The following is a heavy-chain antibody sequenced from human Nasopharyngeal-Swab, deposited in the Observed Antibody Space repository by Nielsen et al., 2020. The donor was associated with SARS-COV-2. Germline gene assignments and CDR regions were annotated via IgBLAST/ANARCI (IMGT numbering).Heavy chain of an antibody. D-gene: IGHD3-3*01. CDR1: GGSFSGYY. CDR2: INHSGST. J-gene: IGHJ4*02. CDR3: ARVRGTIFGVVTAPGYFDY. V-gene: IGHV4-34*01. Sequence: SETLSLTCAVYGGSFSGYYWSWIRQPPGKGLEWIGEINHSGSTNYNPSLKSRVTISVDTSKHQFSLKLSSVTAADTAVYYCARVRGTIFGVVTAPGYFDYWGQGTLVTVSS.